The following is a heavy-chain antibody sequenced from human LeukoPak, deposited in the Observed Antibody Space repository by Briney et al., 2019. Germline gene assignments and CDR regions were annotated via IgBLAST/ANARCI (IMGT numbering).Heavy chain of an antibody. Sequence: SETLSLTCTVSGGFISSYYWSWIRRPPGKGLECIGYIYYSGTTNYNPSLKSRVTISVDASKNQFSLKLSSVTAADTAVYYCARGLPGAGAFDYWGQGTLVTVSS. CDR3: ARGLPGAGAFDY. CDR1: GGFISSYY. D-gene: IGHD1-26*01. CDR2: IYYSGTT. V-gene: IGHV4-59*01. J-gene: IGHJ4*02.